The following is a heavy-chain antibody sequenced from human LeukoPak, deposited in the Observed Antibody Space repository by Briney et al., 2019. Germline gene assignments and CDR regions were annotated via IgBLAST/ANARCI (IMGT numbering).Heavy chain of an antibody. Sequence: ASVKASCKASGYTFPSYVMHWVRQAPGKRLEWMGWINAGNDNTKYSQKFQGRVTIPRDTSASTAYMELSSLRSEDTAVYYCARDLGYCTGGTCYPNWFDPWGQGTLVTVSS. CDR3: ARDLGYCTGGTCYPNWFDP. V-gene: IGHV1-3*01. J-gene: IGHJ5*02. D-gene: IGHD2-15*01. CDR2: INAGNDNT. CDR1: GYTFPSYV.